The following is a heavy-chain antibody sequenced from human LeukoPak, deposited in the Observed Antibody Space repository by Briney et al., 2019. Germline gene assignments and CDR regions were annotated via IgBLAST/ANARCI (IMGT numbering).Heavy chain of an antibody. D-gene: IGHD3-3*01. J-gene: IGHJ4*02. CDR3: AKEGMEWPG. V-gene: IGHV3-48*01. Sequence: LEWVSYISSSSSTIYYADSVKGRFTISRDNAKNSLYLQMNSLRAEDTAVYYCAKEGMEWPGWGQGTLVTVSS. CDR2: ISSSSSTI.